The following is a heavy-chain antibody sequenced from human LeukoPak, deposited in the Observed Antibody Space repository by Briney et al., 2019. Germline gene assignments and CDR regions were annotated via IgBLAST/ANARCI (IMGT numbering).Heavy chain of an antibody. CDR1: GGSISSSSYY. CDR2: IYYSGST. CDR3: ARRVTGTETLDY. D-gene: IGHD1-20*01. V-gene: IGHV4-39*01. J-gene: IGHJ4*02. Sequence: PSETLSLTCTVSGGSISSSSYYWGWICQPPGKGLEWIGSIYYSGSTYYNPSLKSRVTISVDTSKNQFSLKLSSVTAADTAVYYCARRVTGTETLDYWGQGTLVTVSS.